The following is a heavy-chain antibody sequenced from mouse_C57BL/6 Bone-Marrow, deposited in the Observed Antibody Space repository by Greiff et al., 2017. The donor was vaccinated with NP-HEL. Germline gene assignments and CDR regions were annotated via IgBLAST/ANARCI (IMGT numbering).Heavy chain of an antibody. V-gene: IGHV1-62-2*01. CDR3: ARHEGIYYGSSYDWYFDV. CDR1: GYTFTEYT. D-gene: IGHD1-1*01. J-gene: IGHJ1*03. CDR2: FYPGSGSI. Sequence: QVQLQQSGAELVKPGASVKLSCKASGYTFTEYTIHWVKQRSGQGLEWIGWFYPGSGSIKYNENFKDKATLTADKSSSTVYMELSRLTSEDSAVYFCARHEGIYYGSSYDWYFDVWGTGTTVTVSS.